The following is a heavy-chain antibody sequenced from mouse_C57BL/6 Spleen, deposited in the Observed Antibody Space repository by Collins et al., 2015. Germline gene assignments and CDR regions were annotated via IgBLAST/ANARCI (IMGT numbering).Heavy chain of an antibody. J-gene: IGHJ4*01. CDR3: ARAEGNDAMDY. Sequence: QAQLQQSGPELVKPGASVKISCKASGYAFSSSWMNWVKQRPGKGLEWIGRIYPGDGDTNYNGKFKGKATLTADKSSSTAYMQLSSLTSEDSAVYFCARAEGNDAMDYWGQGTSVTVSS. CDR2: IYPGDGDT. V-gene: IGHV1-82*01. CDR1: GYAFSSSW. D-gene: IGHD2-1*01.